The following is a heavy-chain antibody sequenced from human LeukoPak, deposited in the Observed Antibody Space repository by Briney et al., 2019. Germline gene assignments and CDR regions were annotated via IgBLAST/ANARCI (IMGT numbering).Heavy chain of an antibody. CDR1: VASIIIYN. CDR2: IYYSGST. Sequence: KPSETLSLTSTVPVASIIIYNWGWIRHPPGKELEWIGYIYYSGSTNYTPSLKSRVTISVDTSKNQFSLKLSSVTAADTAVYYCARDLTSGSYFGYWGQGTLVTVSS. CDR3: ARDLTSGSYFGY. V-gene: IGHV4-59*01. J-gene: IGHJ4*02. D-gene: IGHD1-26*01.